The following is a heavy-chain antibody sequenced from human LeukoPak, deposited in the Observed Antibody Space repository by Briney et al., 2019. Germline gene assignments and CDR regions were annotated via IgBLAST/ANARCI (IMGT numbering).Heavy chain of an antibody. Sequence: SETLSLTCTVSGASISSDYWNWIRQPPGKGLEWIGHVYHSGSTNYNPSLKSRVTISVDTSKNQFSLKLSSVAAADTAVYYCARAGNYYYSSGYYSHFDYWGQGTLVTVSS. CDR1: GASISSDY. D-gene: IGHD3-22*01. J-gene: IGHJ4*02. V-gene: IGHV4-59*01. CDR3: ARAGNYYYSSGYYSHFDY. CDR2: VYHSGST.